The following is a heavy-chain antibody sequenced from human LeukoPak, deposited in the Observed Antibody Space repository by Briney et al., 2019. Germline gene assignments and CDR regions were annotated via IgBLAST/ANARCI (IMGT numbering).Heavy chain of an antibody. Sequence: GGSLRLSCAASGFTVSSNYMSWVRQAPGKGLEWVSVIYSGGSTYYADSVKGRFTISRDNSKNTLYLQMNSLRAEDTAVYYCARGDGYHGGYYFDYWGQGTLVTVSS. CDR3: ARGDGYHGGYYFDY. V-gene: IGHV3-53*01. CDR2: IYSGGST. J-gene: IGHJ4*02. D-gene: IGHD5-24*01. CDR1: GFTVSSNY.